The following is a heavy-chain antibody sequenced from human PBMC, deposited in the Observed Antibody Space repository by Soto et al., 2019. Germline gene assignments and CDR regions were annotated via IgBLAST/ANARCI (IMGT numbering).Heavy chain of an antibody. CDR2: IIPIFGTA. CDR1: GYTFTTYD. J-gene: IGHJ6*02. CDR3: ARGGDSSSWTNYYYYYGMDV. Sequence: QVQLVQSGAEVTKPGASVKVSCRASGYTFTTYDINWVRQATGQGLEWMGGIIPIFGTANYAQKFQGRVTITADESTSTAYMELSSLRSEDTAVYYCARGGDSSSWTNYYYYYGMDVWGQGTTVTVSS. D-gene: IGHD6-13*01. V-gene: IGHV1-69*01.